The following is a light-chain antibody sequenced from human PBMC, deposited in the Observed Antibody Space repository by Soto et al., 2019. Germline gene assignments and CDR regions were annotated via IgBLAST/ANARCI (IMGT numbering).Light chain of an antibody. Sequence: QSVLTQSPSASASLGASVKLTCTLSSGHSSYAIAWHQQQPEKGPRYLMKLNSDGSHSKGDGIPDRFSGSSSGAESYLTISSLQSEDEADDYCQTWGTGIQVFGTGTKVTVL. CDR2: LNSDGSH. V-gene: IGLV4-69*01. CDR1: SGHSSYA. CDR3: QTWGTGIQV. J-gene: IGLJ1*01.